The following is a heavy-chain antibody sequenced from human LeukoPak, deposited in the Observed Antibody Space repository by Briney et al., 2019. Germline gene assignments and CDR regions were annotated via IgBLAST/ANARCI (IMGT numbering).Heavy chain of an antibody. CDR2: IYYSGST. D-gene: IGHD3-10*01. CDR3: ARVAGRVRGVIGARYFDY. CDR1: GGSISSGGYY. J-gene: IGHJ4*02. V-gene: IGHV4-31*03. Sequence: SETLSLTCTVSGGSISSGGYYWSWIRQHPGKGLEWIGYIYYSGSTYYNPSLKSRVTISVDTSKNQFSLKLSSMTAADTAVYYCARVAGRVRGVIGARYFDYWGQGTLVTVSS.